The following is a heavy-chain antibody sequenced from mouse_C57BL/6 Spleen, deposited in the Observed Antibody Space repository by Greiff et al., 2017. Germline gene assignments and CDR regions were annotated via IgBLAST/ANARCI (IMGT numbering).Heavy chain of an antibody. CDR1: GYTFTSYW. CDR3: GRRIGWVVGGFAY. V-gene: IGHV1-55*01. J-gene: IGHJ3*01. Sequence: QVHVKQPGAELVKPGASVKMSCKASGYTFTSYWITWVKQRPGQGLEWIGDIYPGSGSTNYNEKFKSKATLTVDKSSRTAYMQLSSLTSEDSAVDYCGRRIGWVVGGFAYWGQGTLVTVSA. D-gene: IGHD3-3*01. CDR2: IYPGSGST.